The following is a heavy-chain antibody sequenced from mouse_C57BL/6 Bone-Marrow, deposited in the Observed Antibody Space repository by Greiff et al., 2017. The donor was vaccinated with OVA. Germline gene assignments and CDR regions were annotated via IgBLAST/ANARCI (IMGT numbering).Heavy chain of an antibody. Sequence: QVQLQQSGTVLAKPGASVKLSCKASGYTFTSYWMHWVKQRPGQGLEWIGYINPSSGYTKYNQKFKDKATLTADKSSSTAYMQLSSLTYEDSAVYYCAREYYSNHFDYWGQGTTLTVSS. CDR1: GYTFTSYW. J-gene: IGHJ2*01. CDR3: AREYYSNHFDY. CDR2: INPSSGYT. V-gene: IGHV1-7*01. D-gene: IGHD2-5*01.